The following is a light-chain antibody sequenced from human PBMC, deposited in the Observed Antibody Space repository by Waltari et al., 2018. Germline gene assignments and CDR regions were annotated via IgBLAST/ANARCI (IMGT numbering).Light chain of an antibody. J-gene: IGKJ1*01. V-gene: IGKV3-11*01. CDR1: RSVGTY. CDR2: DAS. CDR3: QQRSNCWT. Sequence: ETVLTQSPATLSLSPGERATLSCRASRSVGTYLDWYQHRPGQAPRLLIYDASKRATGIPARFSGSGSGTDFTLTITSLDPEDFAVYYCQQRSNCWTFGQGTKVEIK.